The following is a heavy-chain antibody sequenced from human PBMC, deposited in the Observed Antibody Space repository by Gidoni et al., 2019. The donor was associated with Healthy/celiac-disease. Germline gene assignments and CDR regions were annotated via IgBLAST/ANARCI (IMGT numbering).Heavy chain of an antibody. CDR1: GCSISRGSYY. Sequence: QVQLHESGPGLVKPSQTLSLTCTVSGCSISRGSYYWSWIRQPAGKGLEWIGRIYTSASTNYNPSLKSRVNISVDTSKNQFSLKLSSVTAADTAVYYCARAPPYYGDHEGYFDYWGQGTLVTVSS. CDR3: ARAPPYYGDHEGYFDY. CDR2: IYTSAST. D-gene: IGHD4-17*01. V-gene: IGHV4-61*02. J-gene: IGHJ4*02.